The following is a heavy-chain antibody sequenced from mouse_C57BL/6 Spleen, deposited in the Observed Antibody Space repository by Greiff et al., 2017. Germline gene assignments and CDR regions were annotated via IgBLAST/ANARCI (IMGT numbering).Heavy chain of an antibody. Sequence: QVQLQQSGAELVKPGSSVKLSCKASGYTFTSYWMDWVKQRPGQGLEWIGNIYPSDSETHYNQKFKDKATLTVDKSSSTAYMQLSSLTSEDSAVYYCATPYYSNSWFAYWGQGTLVTVSA. D-gene: IGHD2-5*01. V-gene: IGHV1-61*01. J-gene: IGHJ3*01. CDR3: ATPYYSNSWFAY. CDR1: GYTFTSYW. CDR2: IYPSDSET.